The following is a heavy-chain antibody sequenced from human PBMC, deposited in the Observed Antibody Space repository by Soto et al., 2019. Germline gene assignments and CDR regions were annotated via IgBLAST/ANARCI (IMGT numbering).Heavy chain of an antibody. CDR1: GGTFSSYA. J-gene: IGHJ6*02. CDR2: IIPIFGTA. CDR3: ARDHRDYGDYPYYGMDV. V-gene: IGHV1-69*13. D-gene: IGHD4-17*01. Sequence: GASVKVSCKASGGTFSSYAISWVRQAPGQGLEWMGGIIPIFGTANYAQKFQGRVTITADESTSTAYMELSSLRSEDTAVYYCARDHRDYGDYPYYGMDVWGQGTTVTVSS.